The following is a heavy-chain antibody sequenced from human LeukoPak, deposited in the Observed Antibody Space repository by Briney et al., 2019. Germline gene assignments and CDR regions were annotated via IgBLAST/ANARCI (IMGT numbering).Heavy chain of an antibody. J-gene: IGHJ4*02. Sequence: ASVKVSCKASGYIFTSYVLHWVRQAPGQGLEWMGWINTNTGNPTYAQGFTGRFVFSLDTSVSTAYPQISSLKADDTAIYYCARGDYETHGYQTRWGQGTLVTVSS. CDR2: INTNTGNP. V-gene: IGHV7-4-1*02. CDR3: ARGDYETHGYQTR. D-gene: IGHD3-22*01. CDR1: GYIFTSYV.